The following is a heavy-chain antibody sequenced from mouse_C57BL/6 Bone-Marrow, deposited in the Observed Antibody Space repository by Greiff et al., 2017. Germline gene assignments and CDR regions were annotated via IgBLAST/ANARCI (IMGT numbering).Heavy chain of an antibody. Sequence: EVKLMESGGGLVQPGGSLKLSCAASGFTFSDYYMCWVRQTPEKRLEWVAYISNGGGSTYYPDTVKGRFTISRDNAKNTLYLQMSRLKSEDTAVYYVARPFYGNFYYAMDYWGQGTSVTVSS. CDR2: ISNGGGST. V-gene: IGHV5-12*01. D-gene: IGHD2-10*01. CDR1: GFTFSDYY. J-gene: IGHJ4*01. CDR3: ARPFYGNFYYAMDY.